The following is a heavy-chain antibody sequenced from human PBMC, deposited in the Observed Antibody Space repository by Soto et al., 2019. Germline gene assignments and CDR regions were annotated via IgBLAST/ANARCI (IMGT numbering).Heavy chain of an antibody. J-gene: IGHJ4*02. V-gene: IGHV1-69*13. CDR3: VVVPAAFNKARGIAARADDY. D-gene: IGHD2-2*01. Sequence: ASVKVSCKASGGTFSSYAISWVRQAPGQGLEWMGGIIPIFGTANYAQKFQGRVTITADESTSTAYMELSSLRSEDTAVYYCVVVPAAFNKARGIAARADDYWGQGTLVTVSS. CDR2: IIPIFGTA. CDR1: GGTFSSYA.